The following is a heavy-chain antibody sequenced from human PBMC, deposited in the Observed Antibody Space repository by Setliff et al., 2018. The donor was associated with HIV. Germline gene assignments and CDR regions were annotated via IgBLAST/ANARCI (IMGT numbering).Heavy chain of an antibody. CDR3: ASRGIVEVTISMPDEYFVH. D-gene: IGHD2-15*01. V-gene: IGHV4-30-4*08. Sequence: LSLTCTVSGVSTSSSHYYWGWIRQPPGKGLEWIGYIYYSGNTYYNPSLKSRLTISVDTSKNHFSLKLSSVTAADTAVYYCASRGIVEVTISMPDEYFVHWGHGTLVTVSS. CDR1: GVSTSSSHYY. J-gene: IGHJ1*01. CDR2: IYYSGNT.